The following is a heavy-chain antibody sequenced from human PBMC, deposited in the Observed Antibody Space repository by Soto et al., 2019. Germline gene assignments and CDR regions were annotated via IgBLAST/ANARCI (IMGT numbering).Heavy chain of an antibody. Sequence: SETLSLTCTVSGGSISNGGYYWSWIRQHPGKGLEWIGYIYYSGNTYYNPTLKIRVAISVDTSKNQFSLKLSSVTAADTAVYYCARVYNWNYSLWGQGILVTVSS. CDR2: IYYSGNT. CDR3: ARVYNWNYSL. CDR1: GGSISNGGYY. D-gene: IGHD1-1*01. V-gene: IGHV4-31*03. J-gene: IGHJ4*02.